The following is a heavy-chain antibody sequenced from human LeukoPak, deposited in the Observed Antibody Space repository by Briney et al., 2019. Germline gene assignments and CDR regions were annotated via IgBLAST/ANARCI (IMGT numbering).Heavy chain of an antibody. D-gene: IGHD6-19*01. V-gene: IGHV1-24*01. CDR3: ATGGIAVAGPPFDY. Sequence: GASVKVSCKVSGYTLTELSMHWVRQAPGKGLEWMGGFDPEDGETIYAQKFQGRVTMTEDTSTDTACMELSSLRSEDTAVYYCATGGIAVAGPPFDYWGQGTLVTVSS. CDR2: FDPEDGET. CDR1: GYTLTELS. J-gene: IGHJ4*02.